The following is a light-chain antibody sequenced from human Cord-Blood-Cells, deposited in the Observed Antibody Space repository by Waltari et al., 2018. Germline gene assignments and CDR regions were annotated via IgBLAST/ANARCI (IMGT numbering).Light chain of an antibody. V-gene: IGLV2-14*01. CDR1: SSDVGGYNY. Sequence: QSALTQPASVSGSPGQSITISCTGTSSDVGGYNYVSWYQQHPGKAPKLMIYDVSTRPSGVSKRFSGTMAGNTASVTISGLQAEDEADYYCSSYTSSSTLLFGGGTKLTVL. J-gene: IGLJ2*01. CDR3: SSYTSSSTLL. CDR2: DVS.